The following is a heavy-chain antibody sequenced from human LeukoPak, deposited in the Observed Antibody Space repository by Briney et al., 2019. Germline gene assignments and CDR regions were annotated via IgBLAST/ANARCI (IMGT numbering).Heavy chain of an antibody. CDR1: GYTFTGYY. V-gene: IGHV1-2*02. CDR3: ARGLVGYSGYDYDGEDFDY. J-gene: IGHJ4*02. D-gene: IGHD5-12*01. CDR2: INPNSGGT. Sequence: EASVKVSCKASGYTFTGYYMHWVRQAPGQGLEWMGWINPNSGGTNYAQKFQGRVTMTRDTSISTAYMELSRLRSDDTAVYYCARGLVGYSGYDYDGEDFDYWGQGTLVTVSS.